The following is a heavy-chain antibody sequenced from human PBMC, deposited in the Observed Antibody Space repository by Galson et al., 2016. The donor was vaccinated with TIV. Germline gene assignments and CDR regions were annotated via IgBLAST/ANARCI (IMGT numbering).Heavy chain of an antibody. Sequence: SVKVSCKASGYTFSMIVFNWVRQAPGQGLDWMGGINPLLGTVNNAQKFQGRVTFTADESRSTAYMELSSLKSEDAAIYYCATDRNTALNTYHAYYGMDAWGQGTAVIVSS. V-gene: IGHV1-69*13. CDR2: INPLLGTV. J-gene: IGHJ6*02. CDR1: GYTFSMIV. CDR3: ATDRNTALNTYHAYYGMDA. D-gene: IGHD1-14*01.